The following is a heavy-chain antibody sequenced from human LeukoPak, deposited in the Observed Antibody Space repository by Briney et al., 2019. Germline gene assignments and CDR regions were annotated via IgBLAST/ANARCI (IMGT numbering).Heavy chain of an antibody. V-gene: IGHV3-23*05. CDR3: ARSVSGPYDAFVV. J-gene: IGHJ3*01. CDR2: IYSNSDT. CDR1: GFTFSSYA. D-gene: IGHD6-19*01. Sequence: QSGGSLRLSCAASGFTFSSYAMSWVRQAPGRGLEWVSIIYSNSDTYYADSVKGRFTIFRDISKNTVYLQMNSLRAEDTAMYYCARSVSGPYDAFVVWGQGTMVTVSS.